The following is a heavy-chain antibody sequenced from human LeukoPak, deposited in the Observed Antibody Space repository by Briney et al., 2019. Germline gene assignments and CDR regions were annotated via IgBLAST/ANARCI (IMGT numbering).Heavy chain of an antibody. V-gene: IGHV7-4-1*02. Sequence: ASVKVSCKASGYTFTSYAMNWVRQAPGQGFEWMGWINTNTGNPTYAQGFTGRFVFSLDTSVSTAYLQISSLKAEDTAVYYCARSIRPRYYDSSGYYYFDYWGQGTLVTVSS. J-gene: IGHJ4*02. CDR1: GYTFTSYA. CDR2: INTNTGNP. D-gene: IGHD3-22*01. CDR3: ARSIRPRYYDSSGYYYFDY.